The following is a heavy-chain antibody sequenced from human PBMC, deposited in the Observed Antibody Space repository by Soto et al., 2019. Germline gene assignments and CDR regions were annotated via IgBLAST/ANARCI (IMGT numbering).Heavy chain of an antibody. V-gene: IGHV4-61*08. CDR1: GGSVSTGGYY. CDR2: VYYSGST. D-gene: IGHD4-4*01. Sequence: PSETLSLTCTVSGGSVSTGGYYWSWIRQSPGKGLEWIGYVYYSGSTNYNPSLRSRVTISVDTSKNQFFLKLYSVTAADTALYYCARADSGNYPNYYYVVDVWGQGTTVTVSS. CDR3: ARADSGNYPNYYYVVDV. J-gene: IGHJ6*02.